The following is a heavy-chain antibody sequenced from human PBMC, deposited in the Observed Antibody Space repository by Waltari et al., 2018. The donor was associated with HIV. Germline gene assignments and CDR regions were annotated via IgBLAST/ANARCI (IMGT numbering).Heavy chain of an antibody. J-gene: IGHJ3*02. D-gene: IGHD3-22*01. CDR1: GGTFSSYA. Sequence: QVQLVQSGAEVKKPGSSVKVSCKASGGTFSSYAISWVRQAPGQGLEWMGGIIPIFGTTNYAQKFQGRVTITADESTSTAYMELSSLRSEDTAVYYCASTYYYDSSGPPNAFDIWGQGTMVTVSS. CDR3: ASTYYYDSSGPPNAFDI. CDR2: IIPIFGTT. V-gene: IGHV1-69*12.